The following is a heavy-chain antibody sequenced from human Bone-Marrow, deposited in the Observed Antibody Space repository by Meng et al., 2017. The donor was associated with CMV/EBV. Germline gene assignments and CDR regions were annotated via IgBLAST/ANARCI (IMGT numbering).Heavy chain of an antibody. CDR2: ISSSGRAV. CDR1: GFTFSSYT. J-gene: IGHJ6*02. Sequence: GESLKISCTASGFTFSSYTMNWVRQPPGKGLEWVSYISSSGRAVHYADSLRGRFTVSRDNAKNSLYLQMNSLRAEDTAVYYCAKNGLYDFWSGYYTGYYYGMDVWGQGTTVTVSS. D-gene: IGHD3-3*01. CDR3: AKNGLYDFWSGYYTGYYYGMDV. V-gene: IGHV3-48*04.